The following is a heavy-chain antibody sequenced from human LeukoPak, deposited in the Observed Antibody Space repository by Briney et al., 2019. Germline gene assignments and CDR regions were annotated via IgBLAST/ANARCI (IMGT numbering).Heavy chain of an antibody. Sequence: GGSLRLSCAASGFTFSSYGMHWVRQAPGKGLEWVAFIRYDGSNKYYADSVKGRFTISRDNSKNTVYLQMTSLRADDTAVYYCADYGVSGVRSNFYWGQGTLVPVSS. CDR3: ADYGVSGVRSNFY. CDR2: IRYDGSNK. V-gene: IGHV3-30*02. J-gene: IGHJ4*02. D-gene: IGHD3-3*01. CDR1: GFTFSSYG.